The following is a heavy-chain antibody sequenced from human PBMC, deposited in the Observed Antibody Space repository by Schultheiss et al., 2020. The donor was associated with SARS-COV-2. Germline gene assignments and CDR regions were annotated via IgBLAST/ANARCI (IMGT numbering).Heavy chain of an antibody. V-gene: IGHV3-13*01. CDR3: ARVYRGGYCSSTSCYRWFDP. Sequence: GGSLRLSCAASGFTFSSYGMHWVRQAPGKGLDWVSAIGTAGDTYYPGSVKGRFTISRENAKNSLYLQMNSLRAGDTAVYYCARVYRGGYCSSTSCYRWFDPWGQGTLVTVSS. D-gene: IGHD2-2*01. CDR1: GFTFSSYG. J-gene: IGHJ5*02. CDR2: IGTAGDT.